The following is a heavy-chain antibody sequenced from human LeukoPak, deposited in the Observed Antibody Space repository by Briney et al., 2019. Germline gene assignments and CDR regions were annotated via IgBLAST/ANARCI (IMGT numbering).Heavy chain of an antibody. J-gene: IGHJ4*02. CDR3: AXGXPYXYSGSYYWPFDY. V-gene: IGHV4-34*01. CDR1: GGSFSGYY. D-gene: IGHD1-26*01. Sequence: SETLSLTCAVYGGSFSGYYWSWIRQPPGKGLEWIGEINHSGSTNYNPSLKSRVTISVDTSKNQFSLKLSSVTAADTAVYYCAXGXPYXYSGSYYWPFDYWGQGTLVTVSS. CDR2: INHSGST.